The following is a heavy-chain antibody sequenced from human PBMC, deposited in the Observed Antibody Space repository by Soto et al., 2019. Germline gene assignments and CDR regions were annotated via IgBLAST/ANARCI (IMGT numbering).Heavy chain of an antibody. J-gene: IGHJ3*02. D-gene: IGHD5-12*01. CDR3: ARIYSGYDDAGACDI. Sequence: QLQVQESGPGLVKPSETLSLTCTVSGGSISSRAYFWGWIRQPPGKGLEWIGNIYYTGSTSYKPSPKSRITISIDTSKNRFSLKLSSVTAADTSVYFCARIYSGYDDAGACDIWGQGTMVTVSS. CDR2: IYYTGST. CDR1: GGSISSRAYF. V-gene: IGHV4-39*01.